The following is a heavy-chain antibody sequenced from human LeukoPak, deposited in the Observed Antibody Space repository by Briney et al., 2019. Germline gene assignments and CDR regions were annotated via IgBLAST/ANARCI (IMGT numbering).Heavy chain of an antibody. CDR1: GYTFTSYY. V-gene: IGHV1-46*01. Sequence: ASVKVSCKASGYTFTSYYMHWVRQAPGHGLVWMGIIYPSGGGTSYAQKFQGRVTMTRDTSTSTVYMELSSLTSKDTAVYYCARAYSGYSIDLWGQGTLVAVSS. CDR2: IYPSGGGT. J-gene: IGHJ5*02. CDR3: ARAYSGYSIDL. D-gene: IGHD3-22*01.